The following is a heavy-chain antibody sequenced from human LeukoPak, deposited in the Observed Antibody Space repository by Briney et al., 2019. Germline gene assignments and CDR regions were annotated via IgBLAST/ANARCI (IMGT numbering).Heavy chain of an antibody. V-gene: IGHV4-34*01. CDR3: ARGRDGYTILDY. Sequence: SETLSLTCAVYGGSFSGHYWNWIRQPPGKGLEWIGEIKHSGIRNYNPSLKSRVTISLDTSKNQFSLRLSSVTAADTAVYYCARGRDGYTILDYWGLGTLVTVSS. D-gene: IGHD5-24*01. CDR2: IKHSGIR. CDR1: GGSFSGHY. J-gene: IGHJ4*02.